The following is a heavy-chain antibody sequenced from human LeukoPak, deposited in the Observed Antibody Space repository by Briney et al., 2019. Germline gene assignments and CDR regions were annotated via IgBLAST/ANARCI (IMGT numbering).Heavy chain of an antibody. CDR1: GFTFSSYG. CDR2: ISYDGSNK. V-gene: IGHV3-30*18. CDR3: AKGMDY. Sequence: GGSLRLSCAASGFTFSSYGMHWVRQAPGKGLEWVAVISYDGSNKYYADSVKGRFTISRDNSKNTLYLQMNSLRAEDTAVYYCAKGMDYWGQGTLVTVSS. J-gene: IGHJ4*02.